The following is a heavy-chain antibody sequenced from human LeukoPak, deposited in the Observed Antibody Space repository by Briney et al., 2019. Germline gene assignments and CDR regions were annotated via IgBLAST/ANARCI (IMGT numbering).Heavy chain of an antibody. CDR3: ARMSMVRGVIHWFDP. D-gene: IGHD3-10*01. J-gene: IGHJ5*02. CDR2: IYYSGST. V-gene: IGHV4-39*01. CDR1: GGSIRSSSYY. Sequence: SETLSLTCTVSGGSIRSSSYYWGWIRQPPGKGLEWIGSIYYSGSTYYNPSLKSRVTISVDTSKNQFSLKLSSVTAADTAVYYCARMSMVRGVIHWFDPWGQGTLVTVSS.